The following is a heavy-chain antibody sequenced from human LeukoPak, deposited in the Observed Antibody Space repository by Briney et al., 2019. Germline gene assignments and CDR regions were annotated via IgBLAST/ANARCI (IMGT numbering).Heavy chain of an antibody. Sequence: ASETLSLTCTVSGGSISSYYWSWIRQPPGKGLEWIGYIYYSGSTNYNPSLKSRLTISVDTSKNQFSLKLSSVTAADTAVYYCARSRLRLGELSNWGQGTLVTVSS. V-gene: IGHV4-59*01. J-gene: IGHJ4*02. CDR1: GGSISSYY. CDR3: ARSRLRLGELSN. CDR2: IYYSGST. D-gene: IGHD3-16*02.